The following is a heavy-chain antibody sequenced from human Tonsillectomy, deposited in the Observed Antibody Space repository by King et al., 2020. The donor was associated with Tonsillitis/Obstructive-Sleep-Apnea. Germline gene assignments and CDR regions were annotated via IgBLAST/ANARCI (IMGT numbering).Heavy chain of an antibody. J-gene: IGHJ6*02. V-gene: IGHV3-30*18. CDR3: AKKPVVPAAIHSHYYYGMDV. CDR2: ISYDGSNK. D-gene: IGHD2-2*02. Sequence: VQLVESGGGVVQPGRSLRLSCAASGFTFSSYGMHWVRQAPGKGLEWVAFISYDGSNKYYADSVKGRFTISRDNSKNRLYLQMNSLRAEDTAVYYCAKKPVVPAAIHSHYYYGMDVWGQGTTVTVSS. CDR1: GFTFSSYG.